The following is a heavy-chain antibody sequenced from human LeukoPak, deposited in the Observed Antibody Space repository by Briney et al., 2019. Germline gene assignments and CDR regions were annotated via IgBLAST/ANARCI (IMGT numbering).Heavy chain of an antibody. J-gene: IGHJ6*03. D-gene: IGHD6-6*01. CDR3: AKDQGSSSRGRYYYYYMDV. CDR1: GFTFGSHA. Sequence: GGSLRLSCAASGFTFGSHAMSWVRQAPGKGLEWVSSIGQSGRSTYYADSVKGRLTISRDNSKNTLYLQMNSLRVEDTAVYYCAKDQGSSSRGRYYYYYMDVWGKGTTVTVSS. CDR2: IGQSGRST. V-gene: IGHV3-23*01.